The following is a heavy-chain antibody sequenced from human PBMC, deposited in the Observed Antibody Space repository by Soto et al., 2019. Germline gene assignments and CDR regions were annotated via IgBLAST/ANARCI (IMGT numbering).Heavy chain of an antibody. CDR2: TRNKANSYTT. CDR3: ARVIVATTNDAFDI. D-gene: IGHD5-12*01. V-gene: IGHV3-72*01. CDR1: GFTFSDHY. Sequence: GGSLRLSCAASGFTFSDHYMDWVRQAPGKGLEWVGRTRNKANSYTTEYAASVKGRFTISRDDSKNSLYLQMNSLRTEDTAVYYCARVIVATTNDAFDIWGQGTMVTVSS. J-gene: IGHJ3*02.